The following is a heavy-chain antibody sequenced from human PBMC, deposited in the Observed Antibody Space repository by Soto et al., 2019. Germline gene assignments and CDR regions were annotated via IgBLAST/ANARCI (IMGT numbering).Heavy chain of an antibody. CDR2: IWYDGTNK. CDR1: GFTFSSYA. CDR3: ARRTNTYYSVSGSYDSNDNRFDP. J-gene: IGHJ5*02. Sequence: GGSLRLSCAASGFTFSSYAMHWVRQAPGKGLEWVAVIWYDGTNKYYADSVKGRFTISRDNSKKTLYLQMNSLRAEDTDVYYCARRTNTYYSVSGSYDSNDNRFDPWGQGTLVTVSS. V-gene: IGHV3-33*01. D-gene: IGHD3-10*01.